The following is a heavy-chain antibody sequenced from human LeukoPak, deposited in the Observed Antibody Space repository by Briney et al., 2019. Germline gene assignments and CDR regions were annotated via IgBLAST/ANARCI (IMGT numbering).Heavy chain of an antibody. J-gene: IGHJ4*02. CDR2: INPNSGGT. CDR1: GYTFTGYY. V-gene: IGHV1-2*06. D-gene: IGHD5-12*01. CDR3: ARRWLHHDPNDY. Sequence: ASVKVSCKASGYTFTGYYMHWVRQAPGQGLEWMGRINPNSGGTNYAQKFQGRVTMTRDTSISTAYMELSRLRSDDTAVYYCARRWLHHDPNDYWGQGTLVTVSS.